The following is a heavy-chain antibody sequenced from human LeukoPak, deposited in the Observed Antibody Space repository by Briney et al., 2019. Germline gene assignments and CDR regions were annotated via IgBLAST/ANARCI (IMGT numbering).Heavy chain of an antibody. CDR2: ISSSGNSR. V-gene: IGHV3-48*04. J-gene: IGHJ5*02. Sequence: QPGGSLRLSCAASGFTVSSNYMSWVRQAPGRGLEWVSYISSSGNSREYADSVKGRFTISRDNARDSLHLQMNSLRVEDTAVYYCARHLGDYYDGSGSPRRIWFDPWGQGTLVTVSS. CDR1: GFTVSSNY. CDR3: ARHLGDYYDGSGSPRRIWFDP. D-gene: IGHD3-22*01.